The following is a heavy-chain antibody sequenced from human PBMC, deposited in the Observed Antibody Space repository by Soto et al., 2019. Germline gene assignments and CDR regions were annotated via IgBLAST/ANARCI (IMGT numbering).Heavy chain of an antibody. Sequence: GGSLRLSCAASGFTFSSYEMNWVRQAPGKGLEWVSYISSSGSTIYYADSVKGRFTISRDNAKNSLYLQMNSLRAEDTAVYYCASGIGAARYYYYGMDVWGQGTTVTVSS. J-gene: IGHJ6*02. CDR2: ISSSGSTI. CDR1: GFTFSSYE. D-gene: IGHD6-6*01. V-gene: IGHV3-48*03. CDR3: ASGIGAARYYYYGMDV.